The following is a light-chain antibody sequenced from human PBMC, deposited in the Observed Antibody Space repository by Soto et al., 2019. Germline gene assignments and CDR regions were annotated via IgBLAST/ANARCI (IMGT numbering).Light chain of an antibody. Sequence: SYELTQPPSVSVAPGQTARITCGGNDIGGKNVHWYQQRPGQAPVLVVYDDSDRPSGIPERLSGSNSGNTATLTISRVDAYDEADYYCQVWDTGSDHYVFGTGTKLTVL. CDR3: QVWDTGSDHYV. V-gene: IGLV3-21*02. CDR1: DIGGKN. CDR2: DDS. J-gene: IGLJ1*01.